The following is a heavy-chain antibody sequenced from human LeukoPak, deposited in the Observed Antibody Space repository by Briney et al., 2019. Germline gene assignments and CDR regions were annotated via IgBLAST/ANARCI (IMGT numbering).Heavy chain of an antibody. V-gene: IGHV3-11*06. J-gene: IGHJ3*02. D-gene: IGHD2/OR15-2a*01. CDR1: GFTFSDYY. CDR2: ISSSSSYI. CDR3: ARARTQTSIFDAFDI. Sequence: GGSLRLSCAASGFTFSDYYMSWIRQAPGKGLEWVSSISSSSSYIYYADSVKGRFTISRDNAKNSLYLQMNSLRAEDTAVYYCARARTQTSIFDAFDIWGQGTMVTVSS.